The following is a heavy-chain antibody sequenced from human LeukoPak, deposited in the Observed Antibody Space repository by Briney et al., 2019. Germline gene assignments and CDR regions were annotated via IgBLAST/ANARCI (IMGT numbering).Heavy chain of an antibody. CDR3: ARGVVGALLGY. CDR2: IYYSGST. CDR1: GGSISSGDYY. Sequence: PSETLCLTCTVSGGSISSGDYYWSWIRQPPGKGLEWIGYIYYSGSTYYNPSLKSRVTISVDTSKNQFSLKLSSVTAADTAVYYCARGVVGALLGYWGQGTLVTVSS. D-gene: IGHD1-26*01. J-gene: IGHJ4*02. V-gene: IGHV4-30-4*08.